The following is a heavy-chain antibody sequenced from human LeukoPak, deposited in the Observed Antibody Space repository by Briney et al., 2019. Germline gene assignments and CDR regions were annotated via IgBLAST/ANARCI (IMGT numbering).Heavy chain of an antibody. D-gene: IGHD3-10*01. V-gene: IGHV4-59*08. J-gene: IGHJ6*02. CDR1: GGSISSYY. CDR2: IYYSGST. Sequence: SETLSLTCTVSGGSISSYYWSWIRQPPGKGLEWIGDIYYSGSTNYNPSLKSRVTISVDTSKNQFSLKLSSVTAADTAVYYCARRAGYYYGVDVWGQGTTVTVSS. CDR3: ARRAGYYYGVDV.